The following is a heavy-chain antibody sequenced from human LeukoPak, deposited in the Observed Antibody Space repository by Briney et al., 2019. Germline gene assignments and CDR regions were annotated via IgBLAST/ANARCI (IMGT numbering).Heavy chain of an antibody. Sequence: PGRSLRLSCAASGFTFSSYGMHWVRQAPGKGLEWVAVISYDGSNKYYADSVKGRFTISRDNSKNTLYLQMNSLRAEDTAVYYCAKDLRIVVVPAATYGMDVWGKGTTVIVSS. CDR3: AKDLRIVVVPAATYGMDV. CDR1: GFTFSSYG. D-gene: IGHD2-2*01. CDR2: ISYDGSNK. J-gene: IGHJ6*04. V-gene: IGHV3-30*18.